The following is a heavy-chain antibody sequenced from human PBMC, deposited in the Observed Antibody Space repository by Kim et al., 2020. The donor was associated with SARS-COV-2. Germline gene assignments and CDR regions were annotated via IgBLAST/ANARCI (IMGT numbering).Heavy chain of an antibody. CDR2: VNGDGSST. Sequence: GGSLRLSCAASGFTFSSYWLHWVRQAPGKGLVWVSRVNGDGSSTIYADFVKGRFTISRDNAKNTLYLQMNSLRAEDTALYYCARGNYHGMDVWGQWTTVT. CDR3: ARGNYHGMDV. CDR1: GFTFSSYW. V-gene: IGHV3-74*01. J-gene: IGHJ6*02.